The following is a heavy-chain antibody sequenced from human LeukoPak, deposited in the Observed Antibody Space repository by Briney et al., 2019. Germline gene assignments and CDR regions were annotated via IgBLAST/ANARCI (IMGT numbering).Heavy chain of an antibody. CDR1: GFTFSSYA. Sequence: GGSLRLSCAASGFTFSSYATHWVRQAPGKGLEWVAVISYDGSNKYYADSVKGRFTISRDNSKNTLYLQMNSLRAEDTAVYYCAREQYSSGYFGPYYYYGMDVWGQGTTVTVSS. V-gene: IGHV3-30-3*01. CDR3: AREQYSSGYFGPYYYYGMDV. D-gene: IGHD3-22*01. J-gene: IGHJ6*02. CDR2: ISYDGSNK.